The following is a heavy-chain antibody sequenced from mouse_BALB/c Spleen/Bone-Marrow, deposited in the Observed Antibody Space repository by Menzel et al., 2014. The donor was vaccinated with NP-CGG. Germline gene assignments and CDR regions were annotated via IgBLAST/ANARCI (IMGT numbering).Heavy chain of an antibody. CDR3: ARWLLHYYAMDY. CDR1: GYSITSGYY. V-gene: IGHV3-6*02. D-gene: IGHD2-3*01. J-gene: IGHJ4*01. CDR2: ISYDGSN. Sequence: EVQLQQSGPGLVKPSQSLSLTSSVTGYSITSGYYCNWIRQFPGNKLEWMGYISYDGSNNYNPSLKNRISITRDTSKNQFFLKLNSVTTEDTATYYCARWLLHYYAMDYWGQGTSVTVSS.